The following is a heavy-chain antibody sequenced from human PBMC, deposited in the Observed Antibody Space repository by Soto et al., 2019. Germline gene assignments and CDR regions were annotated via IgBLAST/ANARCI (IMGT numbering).Heavy chain of an antibody. V-gene: IGHV4-30-2*01. CDR2: IYHSGST. D-gene: IGHD3-22*01. Sequence: QLQLQESGSGLVKPSQTLSLTCAVSGGSISSGGYSWSWIRQPPGKGLEWIGYIYHSGSTYYNPSLKGRVTISVDRSKNQFSLKLSSVTAADTAVYYCARGGADSSGSFDYWGQGTLVTVSS. CDR1: GGSISSGGYS. J-gene: IGHJ4*02. CDR3: ARGGADSSGSFDY.